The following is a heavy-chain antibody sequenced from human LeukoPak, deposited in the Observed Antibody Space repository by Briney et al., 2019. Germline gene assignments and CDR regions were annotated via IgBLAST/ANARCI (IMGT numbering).Heavy chain of an antibody. V-gene: IGHV3-64D*06. CDR1: GFTFSSYA. D-gene: IGHD5-12*01. J-gene: IGHJ4*02. Sequence: GGSLRLSCSASGFTFSSYAMHWVRQAPGKGLGYVSAISSNGGSTYYADSVKGRFTISRDNSKNTLYLQMSSLRAEDTAVYYCVKRLRGYSGYDSTYFDYWGQGTLVTVSS. CDR3: VKRLRGYSGYDSTYFDY. CDR2: ISSNGGST.